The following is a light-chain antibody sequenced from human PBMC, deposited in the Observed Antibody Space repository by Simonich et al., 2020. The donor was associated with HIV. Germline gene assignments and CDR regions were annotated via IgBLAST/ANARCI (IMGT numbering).Light chain of an antibody. V-gene: IGKV3-15*01. CDR3: QQRSNWIT. Sequence: EIVMTQSPGTLSVSPGERTTLSCRASQSVRSNVAWYQQKPGQAPRLLIYGTSTRATGIPARFSGSGSGTDFTLTISSMESEDFAVYYCQQRSNWITFGQGTRLEIK. CDR1: QSVRSN. J-gene: IGKJ5*01. CDR2: GTS.